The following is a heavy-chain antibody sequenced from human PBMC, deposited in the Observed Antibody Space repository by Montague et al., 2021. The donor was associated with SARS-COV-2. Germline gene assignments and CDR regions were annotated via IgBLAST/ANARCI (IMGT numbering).Heavy chain of an antibody. Sequence: CAISGDSVWSNTAAWNWIRQSPSGGLEWLGRTNYRSKWTSDYATSVEGRISIDPDTPKNQFFLHLRSVTPEDTGVYYCVRDTGSAQAGFDAWGQGTLVTVS. J-gene: IGHJ4*02. V-gene: IGHV6-1*01. CDR2: TNYRSKWTS. CDR3: VRDTGSAQAGFDA. D-gene: IGHD4-17*01. CDR1: GDSVWSNTAA.